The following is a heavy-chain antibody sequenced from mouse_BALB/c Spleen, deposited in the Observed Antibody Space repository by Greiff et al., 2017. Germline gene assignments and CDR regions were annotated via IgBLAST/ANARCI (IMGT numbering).Heavy chain of an antibody. Sequence: QVQLKQSGPGLVAPSQSLSITCTVSGFSLTGYGVNWVRQPPGKGLEWLGMIWGDGSTDYNSALKSRLGISKDNSKSQVFLKMNSLQTDDTARYYCAGRLRHNAMDYWGQGTSVTVSS. CDR3: AGRLRHNAMDY. V-gene: IGHV2-6-7*01. CDR2: IWGDGST. D-gene: IGHD2-4*01. J-gene: IGHJ4*01. CDR1: GFSLTGYG.